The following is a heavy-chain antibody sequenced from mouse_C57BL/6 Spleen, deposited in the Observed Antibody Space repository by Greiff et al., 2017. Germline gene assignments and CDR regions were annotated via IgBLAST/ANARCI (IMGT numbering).Heavy chain of an antibody. V-gene: IGHV1-69*01. CDR2: IDPSDSYT. J-gene: IGHJ2*01. CDR3: ARSVYFDY. CDR1: GYTFTSYW. Sequence: VKLVESGAELVMPGASVKLSCKASGYTFTSYWMHWVKQRPGQGLEWIGEIDPSDSYTNYNQKFKGKSTLTVDKSSSTAYMQLSSLTSEDSAVYYCARSVYFDYWGQGTTLTVSS.